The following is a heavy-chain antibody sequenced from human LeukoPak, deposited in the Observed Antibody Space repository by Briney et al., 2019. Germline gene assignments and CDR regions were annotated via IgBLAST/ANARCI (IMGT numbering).Heavy chain of an antibody. CDR2: INHSGST. CDR3: ARVTRRMLLIYWFDP. V-gene: IGHV4-34*01. D-gene: IGHD2-21*01. CDR1: GGSFSGYY. Sequence: SETLSLTCAVHGGSFSGYYWSWIRQPPGKGLEWIGEINHSGSTNYNPSLKSRVTISVDTSKNQFSLKLSSVTAADTAVYYCARVTRRMLLIYWFDPWGQGTLVTVSS. J-gene: IGHJ5*02.